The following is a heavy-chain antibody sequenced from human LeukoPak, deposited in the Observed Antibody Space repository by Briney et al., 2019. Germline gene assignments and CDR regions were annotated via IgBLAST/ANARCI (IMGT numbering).Heavy chain of an antibody. J-gene: IGHJ4*02. Sequence: GGSLRLSCAASGFTFSSYGMHWVRQAPGKGLEWVAFIRYDGSNKYYADSVKGRFTISRDNSKNTLYLQMNSLRAEDTAVYYCAKVDYSGYDFFDYWGQGTLVTVSS. D-gene: IGHD5-12*01. CDR1: GFTFSSYG. CDR3: AKVDYSGYDFFDY. CDR2: IRYDGSNK. V-gene: IGHV3-30*02.